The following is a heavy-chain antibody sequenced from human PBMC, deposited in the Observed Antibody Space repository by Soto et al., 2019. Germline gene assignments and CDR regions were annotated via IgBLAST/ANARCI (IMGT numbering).Heavy chain of an antibody. CDR2: IIDSGAST. CDR1: GFTFSSCA. CDR3: AKGRSYYYYYGVDV. Sequence: RGESLKISCAASGFTFSSCAMGWVRQAPGKGLEWVSDIIDSGASTYYADSVKGRFTISRDNSKSTLYLQMNSLRAEDTALYYCAKGRSYYYYYGVDVWGQGTTVTVSS. V-gene: IGHV3-23*01. J-gene: IGHJ6*02.